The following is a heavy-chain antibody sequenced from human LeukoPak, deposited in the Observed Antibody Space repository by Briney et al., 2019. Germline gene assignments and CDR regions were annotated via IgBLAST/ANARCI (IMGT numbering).Heavy chain of an antibody. CDR3: LGGDGYNPEY. Sequence: GASVRVSCTASGYTFTSYGISWVRQAPGQGLEWMGWISAYNGNTNYAQKLQGRVTMTTDTSTSTAYMELRSLRSDDTAVYYCLGGDGYNPEYWGQGTLVTVSS. CDR2: ISAYNGNT. CDR1: GYTFTSYG. D-gene: IGHD5-24*01. J-gene: IGHJ4*02. V-gene: IGHV1-18*01.